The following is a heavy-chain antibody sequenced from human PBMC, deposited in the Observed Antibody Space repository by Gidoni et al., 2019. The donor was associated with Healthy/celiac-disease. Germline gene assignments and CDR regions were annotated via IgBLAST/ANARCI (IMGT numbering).Heavy chain of an antibody. V-gene: IGHV3-30*18. D-gene: IGHD3-10*01. Sequence: QVQLVESGGGVVQPGMSLSLSCPASGFTFSSYGMHCGLQAPGKGLEWVAVISYDGSNKYYADSVKGRFTISRDNSKNTLYLQMNSLRAEDTAVYYCAKDHGSGSYDFDYWGQGTLVTVSS. CDR1: GFTFSSYG. CDR3: AKDHGSGSYDFDY. J-gene: IGHJ4*02. CDR2: ISYDGSNK.